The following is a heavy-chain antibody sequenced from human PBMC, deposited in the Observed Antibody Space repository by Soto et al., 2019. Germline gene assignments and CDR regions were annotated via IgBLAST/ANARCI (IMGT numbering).Heavy chain of an antibody. D-gene: IGHD1-26*01. V-gene: IGHV3-74*01. CDR3: ASSISGSCGR. CDR1: GFTFSSYW. Sequence: EVQLVESGGGLVQPGGSLRLSCAASGFTFSSYWMHWVRQVAGKGLVWVSHIKHDGSTTNYAHSVKGRFTISRDNAKNTLYLQMNSLRVEDTAVYYRASSISGSCGRWGQGTLVTVSS. CDR2: IKHDGSTT. J-gene: IGHJ4*02.